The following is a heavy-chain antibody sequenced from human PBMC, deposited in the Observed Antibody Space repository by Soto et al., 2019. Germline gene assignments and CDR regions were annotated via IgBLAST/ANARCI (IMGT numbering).Heavy chain of an antibody. V-gene: IGHV3-30*03. CDR1: GFNFISYG. Sequence: GGSLRLSCVAFGFNFISYGMHWVRQAPGKGLEWVAVISYDGSNKKYADSVRGRFTISRDNSKNTLYLQIDSLRPEDTAVYYCARGGSAERQTDGDSYHYYPMDVWGQGTTVTVSS. J-gene: IGHJ6*02. CDR2: ISYDGSNK. CDR3: ARGGSAERQTDGDSYHYYPMDV. D-gene: IGHD3-22*01.